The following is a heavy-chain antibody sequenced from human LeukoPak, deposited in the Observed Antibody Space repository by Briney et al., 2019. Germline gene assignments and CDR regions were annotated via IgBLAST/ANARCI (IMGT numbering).Heavy chain of an antibody. Sequence: GGSLRLSCAASGFTFSRYAMSWVRQAPGKGLEWVSALGVSVSGSGGSTYYADSVKGRFTISRDNSKNTLYLQMNSLRAEDTGGGGGGGCFFFGCSGHYTYFDYWGQGTLVTVSS. V-gene: IGHV3-23*01. J-gene: IGHJ4*02. D-gene: IGHD2-15*01. CDR1: GFTFSRYA. CDR2: LGVSVSGSGGST. CDR3: GGCFFFGCSGHYTYFDY.